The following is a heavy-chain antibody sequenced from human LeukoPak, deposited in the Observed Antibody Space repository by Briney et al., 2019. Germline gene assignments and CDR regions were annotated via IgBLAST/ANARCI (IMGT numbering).Heavy chain of an antibody. D-gene: IGHD3-10*01. Sequence: SETLSLTCAVYGGSFSGYYWSWIRQPPGKGLEWIGEINHSGSTNYNPSLKSRVTISVDTSKNQFSLKLSSVTAADTAVYYCAREPWVRGVKYAFDIWGQGTMVTVSS. CDR2: INHSGST. V-gene: IGHV4-34*01. J-gene: IGHJ3*02. CDR3: AREPWVRGVKYAFDI. CDR1: GGSFSGYY.